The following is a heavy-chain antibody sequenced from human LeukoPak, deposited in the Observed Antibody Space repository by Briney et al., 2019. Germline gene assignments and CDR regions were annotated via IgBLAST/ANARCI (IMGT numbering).Heavy chain of an antibody. D-gene: IGHD2-2*01. V-gene: IGHV3-23*01. J-gene: IGHJ3*02. CDR3: AKDLQCSSTSCPSSGAFDI. CDR1: GFTFSSYA. Sequence: GGSLRLSCAASGFTFSSYAMSWVRQAPGKGLEWVSAISGSGGSTYYADSVKGRFTISRDNSKNTLYLQMNSLRAEDTAVYYCAKDLQCSSTSCPSSGAFDIWGQGTMVTVSS. CDR2: ISGSGGST.